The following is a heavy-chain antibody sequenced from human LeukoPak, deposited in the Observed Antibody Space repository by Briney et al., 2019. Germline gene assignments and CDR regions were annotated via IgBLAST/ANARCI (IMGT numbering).Heavy chain of an antibody. V-gene: IGHV3-23*01. CDR2: VSGSGINT. D-gene: IGHD5-18*01. J-gene: IGHJ4*02. CDR1: GFTFNSYG. CDR3: AKAQATNIYGPGY. Sequence: GGSLRLSCAAPGFTFNSYGMSWVRQAPGKGLEWLSVVSGSGINTYYPESVKGRFTISRDNSRNTPYLQMNSLRAEDTAVYYCAKAQATNIYGPGYWGQGTLVTVSS.